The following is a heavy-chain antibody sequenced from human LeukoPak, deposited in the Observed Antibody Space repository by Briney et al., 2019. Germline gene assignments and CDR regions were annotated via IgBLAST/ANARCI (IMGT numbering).Heavy chain of an antibody. CDR2: ISAYNGNT. CDR1: GYTFTTYG. V-gene: IGHV1-18*01. D-gene: IGHD4-17*01. J-gene: IGHJ4*02. Sequence: ASVKVSCKASGYTFTTYGISWVRQAPGQGLEWMGWISAYNGNTNYAQKLQGRVTATTDTSTSTAYMELRSLRSDDTAVYYCATSGRSTVTTSPFDYWGQGTLVTVSS. CDR3: ATSGRSTVTTSPFDY.